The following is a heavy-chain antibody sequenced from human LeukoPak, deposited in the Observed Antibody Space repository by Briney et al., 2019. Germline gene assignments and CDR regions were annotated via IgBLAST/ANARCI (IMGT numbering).Heavy chain of an antibody. CDR1: GYTFTSSG. J-gene: IGHJ6*03. D-gene: IGHD6-13*01. V-gene: IGHV1-18*01. CDR3: ARVVSSCSHYYYYMDV. Sequence: ASVKVSCKASGYTFTSSGISWVRQAPGQGLEWMGWISAYNGNTNYAQKLQGRVTMTTDTSTSTAYMELRSLRSDDTAVYYCARVVSSCSHYYYYMDVWGKGTTVTVSS. CDR2: ISAYNGNT.